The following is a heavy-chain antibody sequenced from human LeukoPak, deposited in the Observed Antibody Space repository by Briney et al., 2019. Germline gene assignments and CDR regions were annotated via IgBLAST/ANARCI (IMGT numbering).Heavy chain of an antibody. CDR3: ARASSSGAPSFDY. Sequence: PSETLSLTCAVYGGSFSGYYWSWIRQPPGKGLEWIGEINHSGSTNYNPSLKSRVTISVDTSKNQFSLKLSSVTAADTAVYYCARASSSGAPSFDYWGQGTLVTVSS. V-gene: IGHV4-34*01. D-gene: IGHD6-19*01. J-gene: IGHJ4*02. CDR1: GGSFSGYY. CDR2: INHSGST.